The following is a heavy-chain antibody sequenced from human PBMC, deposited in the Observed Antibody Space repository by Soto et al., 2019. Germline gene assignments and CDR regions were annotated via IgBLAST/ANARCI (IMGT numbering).Heavy chain of an antibody. V-gene: IGHV4-31*03. J-gene: IGHJ4*02. CDR2: IHYSGNT. D-gene: IGHD3-16*01. Sequence: TSETLSLTCTVSGGSISSVNYYWSWIRRHPGKGLEWIGYIHYSGNTYYNPSLKSRTTLAVDTSKNQFSLKLSSVTAADTALYYCVTRGSGRHHFDFWGLGTLVTVSS. CDR3: VTRGSGRHHFDF. CDR1: GGSISSVNYY.